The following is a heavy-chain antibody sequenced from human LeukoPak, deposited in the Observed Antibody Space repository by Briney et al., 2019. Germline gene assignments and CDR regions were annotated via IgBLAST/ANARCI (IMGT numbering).Heavy chain of an antibody. CDR1: GYSFTSYW. CDR2: ISGSGSST. J-gene: IGHJ4*02. CDR3: AKDKYSPVRSMSEAAYYFDF. V-gene: IGHV3-23*01. D-gene: IGHD6-13*01. Sequence: GESLKISCKGSGYSFTSYWIGWVRQMPGKGLEWVSGISGSGSSTYYADSVRGRFTISRDNSKNTLYLQMNSLRAEDTAVYHCAKDKYSPVRSMSEAAYYFDFWGPGTLVTVSS.